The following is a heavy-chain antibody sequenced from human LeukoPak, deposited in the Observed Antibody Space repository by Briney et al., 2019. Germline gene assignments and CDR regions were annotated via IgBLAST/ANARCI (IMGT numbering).Heavy chain of an antibody. CDR3: AKDTTPYPSGGFDP. CDR1: GFTFSSYA. D-gene: IGHD3-10*01. Sequence: GGSLRLSCAASGFTFSSYAMSWVRQAPGKGLEWVSVISGSGGSTYYADSVKGRFTISRDNAKNSLYLQMNSLRAEDMALYYCAKDTTPYPSGGFDPWGQGTLVTVSS. CDR2: ISGSGGST. J-gene: IGHJ5*02. V-gene: IGHV3-23*01.